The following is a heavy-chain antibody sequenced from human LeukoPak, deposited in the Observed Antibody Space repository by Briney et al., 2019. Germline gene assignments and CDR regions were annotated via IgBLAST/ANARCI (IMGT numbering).Heavy chain of an antibody. CDR1: GFTFSSYW. CDR3: ARGRRYYYDSSGYFTWGYYFDY. V-gene: IGHV3-7*01. Sequence: GGSLRLSCAASGFTFSSYWMSWVRQAPGKGLEWVANIKQDGSEKYYVDSVKGRFTISRDNAKNSLYLQMNSLRAEDTAVYYCARGRRYYYDSSGYFTWGYYFDYWGQGTLVTVSS. CDR2: IKQDGSEK. J-gene: IGHJ4*02. D-gene: IGHD3-22*01.